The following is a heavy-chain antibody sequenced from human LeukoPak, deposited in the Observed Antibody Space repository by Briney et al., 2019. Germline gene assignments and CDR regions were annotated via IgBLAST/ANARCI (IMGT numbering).Heavy chain of an antibody. CDR2: ISVSGDST. V-gene: IGHV3-23*01. Sequence: PGGSLRLSCAASGFSLSTNAMTWVRQAPGKGLEWVSTISVSGDSTFYADSVQGRFTISRDTSKNSLSLHMNSLRAEDTAVYFCARRGGRSGWGDFDYWGQGTLVTVSS. D-gene: IGHD6-19*01. J-gene: IGHJ4*02. CDR1: GFSLSTNA. CDR3: ARRGGRSGWGDFDY.